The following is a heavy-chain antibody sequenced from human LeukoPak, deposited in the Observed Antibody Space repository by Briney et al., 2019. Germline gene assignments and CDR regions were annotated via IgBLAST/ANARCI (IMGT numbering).Heavy chain of an antibody. CDR2: INPNSGGT. D-gene: IGHD3-10*01. J-gene: IGHJ5*02. CDR1: GYTFTGYY. Sequence: ASVKVSCKASGYTFTGYYMHWVRQAPGQGLEWMGWINPNSGGTNYAQKFQGRVTMTRDTSISTAYMELSRLRSDDTAVYYCARVPHPITMVRGVIIWFDPWGQGILVTVSS. V-gene: IGHV1-2*02. CDR3: ARVPHPITMVRGVIIWFDP.